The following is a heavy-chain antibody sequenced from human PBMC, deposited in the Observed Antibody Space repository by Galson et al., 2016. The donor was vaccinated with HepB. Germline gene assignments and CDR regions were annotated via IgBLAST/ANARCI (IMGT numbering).Heavy chain of an antibody. D-gene: IGHD3-10*01. J-gene: IGHJ4*02. CDR1: GFTFSDYY. V-gene: IGHV3-11*06. CDR2: ISRDSTYT. Sequence: SLRLSCAASGFTFSDYYMSWIRQAPGKGLEWVSYISRDSTYTNYADSVTGRFTTSRDKAKNSLFLQMNTLRAEDTAVYYCAREMSLITILRGVTSSRLHHAIDCWGQGTLVTVSS. CDR3: AREMSLITILRGVTSSRLHHAIDC.